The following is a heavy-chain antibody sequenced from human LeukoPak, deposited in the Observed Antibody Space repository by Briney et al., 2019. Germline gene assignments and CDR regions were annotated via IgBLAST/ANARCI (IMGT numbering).Heavy chain of an antibody. CDR1: GDSVSSSTTG. CDR3: ARGFLMRGFDY. V-gene: IGHV6-1*01. CDR2: TRYESKWKN. Sequence: SQTLSLTCAISGDSVSSSTTGWNWIRQSPSRGLEWLGRTRYESKWKNDYAESVKSRITINPDTSKNQFSLQLNSVTPEDTAVYFCARGFLMRGFDYWGQGTLVTVSS. J-gene: IGHJ4*02.